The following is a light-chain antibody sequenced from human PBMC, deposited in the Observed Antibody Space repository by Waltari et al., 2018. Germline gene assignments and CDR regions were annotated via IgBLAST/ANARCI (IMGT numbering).Light chain of an antibody. V-gene: IGKV3-20*01. CDR1: QSVSSY. CDR3: QKYSSSPWT. J-gene: IGKJ1*01. Sequence: VILTQPPATLSLSPGERATLSCRASQSVSSYLAWYQQKPGQAPRLLIYGASSRATGVPDRFSGSGSGTEFTLTISSLEPEDFAVYYCQKYSSSPWTFGQGTKVEIK. CDR2: GAS.